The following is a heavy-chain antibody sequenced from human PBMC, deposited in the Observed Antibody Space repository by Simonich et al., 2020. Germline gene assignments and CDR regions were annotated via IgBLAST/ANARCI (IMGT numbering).Heavy chain of an antibody. CDR1: GYTFTSYG. CDR2: ISAYNGNT. D-gene: IGHD2-15*01. CDR3: ARASRGTWWYYYFDY. V-gene: IGHV1-18*01. J-gene: IGHJ4*02. Sequence: QVQLVQSGAEVKKPGASVKVSCKASGYTFTSYGISWVRQAPGQGLEGMGWISAYNGNTNYAQKLKGRVTMTTDTSTSTAYMELRSLRSDDTAVYYCARASRGTWWYYYFDYWGQGTLVTVSS.